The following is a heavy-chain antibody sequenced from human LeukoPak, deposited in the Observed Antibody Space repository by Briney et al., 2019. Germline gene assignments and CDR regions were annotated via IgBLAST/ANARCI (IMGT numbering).Heavy chain of an antibody. CDR3: ARALSSGWYHDTDY. V-gene: IGHV4-59*01. Sequence: ASETLSLTCTVSGGSISGSYWNWIRQTPGKGLEWIGYIYYSGSTNYNPSLKSRVTISVDTSKNQFSLKLSSVTAADTAVYYCARALSSGWYHDTDYWGQGTLVTVSS. CDR1: GGSISGSY. CDR2: IYYSGST. D-gene: IGHD6-19*01. J-gene: IGHJ4*02.